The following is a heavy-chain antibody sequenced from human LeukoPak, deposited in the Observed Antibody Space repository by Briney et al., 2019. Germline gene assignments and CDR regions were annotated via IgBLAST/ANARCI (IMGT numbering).Heavy chain of an antibody. V-gene: IGHV3-30*04. CDR2: VASDGNDK. D-gene: IGHD6-13*01. J-gene: IGHJ4*02. Sequence: GGCLRPSCAASGFTFSRYAMQWVRQAPGKGLEWVAVVASDGNDKHHADSVKGRFTISRDNSKNTLYLQMNSLRADDTAVYYCARDNTIGAADYYFDYWGQGTLVTVSS. CDR3: ARDNTIGAADYYFDY. CDR1: GFTFSRYA.